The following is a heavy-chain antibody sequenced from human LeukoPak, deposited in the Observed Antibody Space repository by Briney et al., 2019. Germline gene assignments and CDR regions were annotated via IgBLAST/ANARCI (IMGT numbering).Heavy chain of an antibody. CDR3: ARVSGNSSSWSYDAFDI. D-gene: IGHD6-13*01. CDR1: GYTFTSYY. CDR2: INPNSGGT. Sequence: ASVKVSCKASGYTFTSYYMHWVRQAPGQGLEWMGWINPNSGGTNYAQKFQGRVTMTRDTSISTAYMELSRLRSDDTAVYYCARVSGNSSSWSYDAFDIWGQGTMVTVSS. J-gene: IGHJ3*02. V-gene: IGHV1-2*02.